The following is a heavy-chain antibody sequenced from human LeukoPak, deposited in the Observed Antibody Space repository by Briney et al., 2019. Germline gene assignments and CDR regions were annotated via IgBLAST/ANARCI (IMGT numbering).Heavy chain of an antibody. CDR1: GYSFTTYW. CDR2: IYPGDSDT. J-gene: IGHJ6*03. Sequence: GESLKISCKGSGYSFTTYWIGWARQMPGKGLEWMGIIYPGDSDTRYSPSFQGQVTISADKSISTAYLQWSSLKASDTAMYYCARQAHPGYYYYYMDVWGKGTTVTVSS. CDR3: ARQAHPGYYYYYMDV. V-gene: IGHV5-51*01.